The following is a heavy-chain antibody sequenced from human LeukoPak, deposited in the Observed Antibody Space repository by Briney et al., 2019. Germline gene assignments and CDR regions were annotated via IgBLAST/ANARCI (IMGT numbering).Heavy chain of an antibody. CDR1: GGSISSYY. CDR2: IYYSGST. V-gene: IGHV4-59*01. Sequence: PSETLSLTCTVSGGSISSYYWSWIRQPPGKGLEWIGYIYYSGSTNYNPSLKSRVTISVDTSKNQFSLKLSSVTAADTAVYYCARTYYGSGSYYNFIFDYWGQGTLVTVSS. J-gene: IGHJ4*02. CDR3: ARTYYGSGSYYNFIFDY. D-gene: IGHD3-10*01.